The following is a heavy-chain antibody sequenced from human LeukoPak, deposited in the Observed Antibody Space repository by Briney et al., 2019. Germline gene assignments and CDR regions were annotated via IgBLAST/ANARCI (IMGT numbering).Heavy chain of an antibody. V-gene: IGHV1-46*01. J-gene: IGHJ4*02. CDR1: GYIFTSYY. Sequence: ASVKVSCKASGYIFTSYYVHWVRQAPGQGLEWMGIINPNGGSTSYSQKFQDRITLTRDTSTSTVYMELSSLRSDDTAIYYCAREPTETPFEYRGQGTLVTVSS. CDR3: AREPTETPFEY. CDR2: INPNGGST.